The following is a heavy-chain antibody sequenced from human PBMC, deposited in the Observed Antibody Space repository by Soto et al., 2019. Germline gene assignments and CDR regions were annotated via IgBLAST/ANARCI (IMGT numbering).Heavy chain of an antibody. CDR1: GGSISSGGYY. V-gene: IGHV4-31*03. J-gene: IGHJ5*02. CDR2: IYYSGST. CDR3: ARSVFP. Sequence: SETLCLTCTVSGGSISSGGYYGSWIRQHPGKGLEWIGYIYYSGSTYYNPSLKSRVTISVDTPKNQFSLKLSSVTAADTALYYCARSVFPWGQGTLVTVS.